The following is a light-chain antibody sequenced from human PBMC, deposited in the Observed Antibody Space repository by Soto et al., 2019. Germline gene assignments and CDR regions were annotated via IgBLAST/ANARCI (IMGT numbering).Light chain of an antibody. CDR2: AAS. CDR1: QDVSSW. CDR3: QQANSFPLT. J-gene: IGKJ5*01. Sequence: DIQMTQSPSSVSACVGDSVTITCRASQDVSSWLAWYQQKPGKAPKLLIYAASSLQSGVPSRFSGSGSGTVFSLTISSLQPEDFAIYYCQQANSFPLTFGQGTRLEI. V-gene: IGKV1-12*02.